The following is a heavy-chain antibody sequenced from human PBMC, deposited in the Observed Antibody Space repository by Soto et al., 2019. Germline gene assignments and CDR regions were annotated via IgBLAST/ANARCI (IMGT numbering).Heavy chain of an antibody. D-gene: IGHD6-19*01. V-gene: IGHV4-31*03. CDR2: IYYSGST. Sequence: QVQLQESGPGLVKPSQTLSLTCTVSGGSISSGGYYWSWIRQHPGKGLEGIGYIYYSGSTYYNPSLKSRVTIAVDTSKNQFSVKLSSVTAADTVVYYCARAVSPPRIAVAGFDYWGQGTLVTVSS. CDR1: GGSISSGGYY. CDR3: ARAVSPPRIAVAGFDY. J-gene: IGHJ4*02.